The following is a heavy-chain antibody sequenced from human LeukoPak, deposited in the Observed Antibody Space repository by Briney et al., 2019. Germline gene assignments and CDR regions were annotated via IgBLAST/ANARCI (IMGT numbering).Heavy chain of an antibody. Sequence: GGSLRLSCAASGFSLSRYGMTWVRQAPGKGLEWVSTINDGGSSPCYADSVKGRFTISRDNSKNTVYLQMNSLRAEDTATYYCLNYYGSGSYGLYWGQGTLVTVSS. CDR2: INDGGSSP. CDR1: GFSLSRYG. J-gene: IGHJ4*02. CDR3: LNYYGSGSYGLY. V-gene: IGHV3-23*01. D-gene: IGHD3-10*01.